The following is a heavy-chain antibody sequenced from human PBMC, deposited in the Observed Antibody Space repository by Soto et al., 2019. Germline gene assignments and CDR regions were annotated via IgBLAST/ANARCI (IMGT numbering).Heavy chain of an antibody. V-gene: IGHV1-69*02. CDR3: ASKTTRRERNY. Sequence: QVQLVQSGAEVKKPGSSVKVSCKASGGTFSSYTISWVRQAPGQGLEWMGRIIPILGIANYAQKFQGRVTITADKSTSTAYMELSSLRSEDTAVYYCASKTTRRERNYWGQGTLVTVSS. CDR1: GGTFSSYT. J-gene: IGHJ4*02. D-gene: IGHD1-1*01. CDR2: IIPILGIA.